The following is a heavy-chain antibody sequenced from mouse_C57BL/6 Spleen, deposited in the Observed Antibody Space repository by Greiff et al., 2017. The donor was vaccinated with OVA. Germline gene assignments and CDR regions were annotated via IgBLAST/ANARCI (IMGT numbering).Heavy chain of an antibody. CDR2: INPSSGYT. CDR1: GYTFTSYT. CDR3: ARGAAQATDAMDY. V-gene: IGHV1-4*01. Sequence: QVQLQQSGAELARPGASVKMSCKASGYTFTSYTMHWVKQRPGQGLEWIGYINPSSGYTKYNQKFKDKATLTADKSSSTAYMQLSSLTSEDSAVYYCARGAAQATDAMDYWGQGTSVTVSS. D-gene: IGHD3-2*02. J-gene: IGHJ4*01.